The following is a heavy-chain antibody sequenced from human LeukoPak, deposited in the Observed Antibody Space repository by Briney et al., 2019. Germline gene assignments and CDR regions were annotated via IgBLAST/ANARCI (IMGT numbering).Heavy chain of an antibody. V-gene: IGHV4-4*07. D-gene: IGHD2-15*01. CDR1: GGSINY. CDR2: IYTRGST. CDR3: ARGRYCSADICSGGDAFDI. J-gene: IGHJ3*02. Sequence: SETLSLTCTVSGGSINYWSWIRQPAGKGLEWIGRIYTRGSTNHNPSLKSRVTMSIDTSKNQFSLKLSSVTAADTAVYYCARGRYCSADICSGGDAFDIWGQGTMVSVSS.